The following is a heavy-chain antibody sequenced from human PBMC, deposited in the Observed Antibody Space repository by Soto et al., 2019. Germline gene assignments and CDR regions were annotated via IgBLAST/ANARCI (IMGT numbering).Heavy chain of an antibody. CDR3: ARGVDLVLVSELGSKLRYFDWLFYY. Sequence: ASVKVSCKASGYTFTGYYMHWVRLAPGQGLEWMGWINPNSGGTNYAQKFQGWVTMTRDTSISTAYMEVTRLRSDDTAVYFCARGVDLVLVSELGSKLRYFDWLFYYWGQGTPVTVSS. J-gene: IGHJ4*02. V-gene: IGHV1-2*04. D-gene: IGHD3-9*01. CDR1: GYTFTGYY. CDR2: INPNSGGT.